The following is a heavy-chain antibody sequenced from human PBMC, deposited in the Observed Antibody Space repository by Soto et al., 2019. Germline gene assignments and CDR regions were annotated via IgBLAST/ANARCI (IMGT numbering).Heavy chain of an antibody. V-gene: IGHV5-51*01. J-gene: IGHJ4*02. CDR2: FFPGGSDT. CDR1: GYKFASYG. D-gene: IGHD6-13*01. CDR3: AISSVAAAGFDY. Sequence: GESLRISCKGAGYKFASYGIGWVRQMPGKGLEWMGIFFPGGSDTRYSPSFQGQVTISADKSISTAYLQWSSLKASDTAMYYCAISSVAAAGFDYWGPGTLVTVSS.